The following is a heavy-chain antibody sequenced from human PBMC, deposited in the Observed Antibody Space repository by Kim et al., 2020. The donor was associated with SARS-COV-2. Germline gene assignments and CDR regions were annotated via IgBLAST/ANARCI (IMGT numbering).Heavy chain of an antibody. CDR2: NE. CDR3: AREGDTSGLDV. D-gene: IGHD3-16*01. J-gene: IGHJ6*04. V-gene: IGHV3-30*01. Sequence: NEYYADSVQGRCTISRDNFKNTLDLQRNSRRAEDTALYYCAREGDTSGLDVWGKGTTATVSS.